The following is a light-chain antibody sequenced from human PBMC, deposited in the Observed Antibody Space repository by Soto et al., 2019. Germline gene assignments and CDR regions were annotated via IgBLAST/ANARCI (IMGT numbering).Light chain of an antibody. J-gene: IGKJ5*01. CDR1: QPIGTC. V-gene: IGKV1-39*01. CDR3: QQTHAVPLT. CDR2: AAS. Sequence: DVQMTQSPSSLSASVGDRVTIACRASQPIGTCLNWYQQKPGEAPKVLIFAASSLRSGVPSRFSGSGYGTDFTLTINNLHPEDSATYYCQQTHAVPLTFGQGTRL.